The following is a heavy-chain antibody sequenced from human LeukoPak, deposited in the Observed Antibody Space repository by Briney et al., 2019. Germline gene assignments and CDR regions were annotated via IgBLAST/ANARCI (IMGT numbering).Heavy chain of an antibody. J-gene: IGHJ3*02. D-gene: IGHD6-19*01. Sequence: SVKVSCKASGGTVSSYAISWGRQAPGQGLEWMGGIIPIFGTANYAQKFQGRVTITTDESTSTAYMELSSLRSEDTAVYYCARHRGIAVAATAAFDIWGQGTMVTVSS. CDR2: IIPIFGTA. V-gene: IGHV1-69*05. CDR3: ARHRGIAVAATAAFDI. CDR1: GGTVSSYA.